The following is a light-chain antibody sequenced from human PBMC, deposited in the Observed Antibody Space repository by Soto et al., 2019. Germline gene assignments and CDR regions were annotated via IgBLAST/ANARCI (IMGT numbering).Light chain of an antibody. CDR2: EVS. V-gene: IGLV2-14*01. CDR3: NSFTSSSTYV. CDR1: SSDVGGYKY. Sequence: QSALTQPASVSGSPGQSITLSCTGTSSDVGGYKYVSWYQQHPGKAPKVIIYEVSNRPSGVSNRFSGSKSGNTASLTISGLQAEDESDYYCNSFTSSSTYVFGTGTKLTVL. J-gene: IGLJ1*01.